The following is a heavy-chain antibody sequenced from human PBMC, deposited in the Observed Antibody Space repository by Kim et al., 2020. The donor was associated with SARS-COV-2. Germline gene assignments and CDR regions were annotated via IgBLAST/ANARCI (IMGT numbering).Heavy chain of an antibody. Sequence: SPTFQGQVTISADKSISTAYLQWSSLKASDTAMYYCARHLMSSSWYVLDYWGQGTLVTVSS. CDR3: ARHLMSSSWYVLDY. J-gene: IGHJ4*02. D-gene: IGHD6-13*01. V-gene: IGHV5-51*01.